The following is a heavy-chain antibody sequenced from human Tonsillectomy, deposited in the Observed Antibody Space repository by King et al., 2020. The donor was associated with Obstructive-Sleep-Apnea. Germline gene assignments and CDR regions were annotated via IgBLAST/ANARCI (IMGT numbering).Heavy chain of an antibody. CDR3: AKDEQQQLVGKGAFDI. D-gene: IGHD6-13*01. V-gene: IGHV3-9*01. Sequence: VQLVESGGGLVQPGRSLRLSCAASGFTFDDYAMHWVRHAPGKGLEWVSGISWNSGSIGYADSVKGRFTISRDNAKNSLYLQMNSLRAEDTALYYCAKDEQQQLVGKGAFDIWGQGTMVTVSS. CDR1: GFTFDDYA. CDR2: ISWNSGSI. J-gene: IGHJ3*02.